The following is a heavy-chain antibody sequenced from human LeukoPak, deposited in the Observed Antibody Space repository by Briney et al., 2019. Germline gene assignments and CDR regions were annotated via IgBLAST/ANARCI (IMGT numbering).Heavy chain of an antibody. CDR1: GFTFSSCS. CDR3: ARHPGGLKDPFDI. J-gene: IGHJ3*02. V-gene: IGHV3-48*02. Sequence: PGGSLRLSCAASGFTFSSCSMNWVRQAPGKGLEWVSYISSSSGTIYYADSVKGRFTISRDNAKNSLYLQMNSLRDEDTAVFYCARHPGGLKDPFDIWGQGTMVTVSS. D-gene: IGHD6-19*01. CDR2: ISSSSGTI.